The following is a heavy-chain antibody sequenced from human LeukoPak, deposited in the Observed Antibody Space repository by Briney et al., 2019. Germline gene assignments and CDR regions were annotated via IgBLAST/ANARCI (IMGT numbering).Heavy chain of an antibody. CDR2: ISGSGAST. J-gene: IGHJ5*02. D-gene: IGHD6-13*01. V-gene: IGHV3-23*01. CDR3: AKDQGIAAAGNWFDP. Sequence: AGSLTLSCAASGFTFSSNAMSWVRHAPGKGLEWVSAISGSGASTYYEDSVKGRFTIARDNTKNSLYLQMNSLRAEDTAVYYCAKDQGIAAAGNWFDPWGQGTLVTVSS. CDR1: GFTFSSNA.